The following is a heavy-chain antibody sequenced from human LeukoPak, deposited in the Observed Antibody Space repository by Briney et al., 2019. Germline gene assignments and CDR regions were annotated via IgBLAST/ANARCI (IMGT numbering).Heavy chain of an antibody. J-gene: IGHJ4*02. CDR1: GLTFSSYW. V-gene: IGHV3-74*01. CDR2: INDDGSST. CDR3: ARVRGWCLYYFDY. Sequence: PGGSLRLSCAASGLTFSSYWMHWVRQAPGKGLVGVSRINDDGSSTSYADSEKGRITISRDNAKNTQHQKMNSMSDEDTAVYYCARVRGWCLYYFDYWGQGTLVTVSS. D-gene: IGHD4/OR15-4a*01.